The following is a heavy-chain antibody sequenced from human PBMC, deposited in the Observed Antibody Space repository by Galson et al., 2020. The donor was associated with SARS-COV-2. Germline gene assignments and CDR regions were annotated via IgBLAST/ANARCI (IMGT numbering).Heavy chain of an antibody. J-gene: IGHJ6*02. D-gene: IGHD2-2*01. CDR3: ARLTEVPAAMTSYYYGMDV. CDR2: IDWDDNK. CDR1: GFSLSTSGMC. V-gene: IGHV2-70*01. Sequence: SCPTLVKPTQTLTLTCTFSGFSLSTSGMCVSWIRQPPGKAMEWLALIDWDDNKYYSTSLKTRLTISKDTSKNQVVLTMTNMDPVDTATYYCARLTEVPAAMTSYYYGMDVWGQGTTVTVSS.